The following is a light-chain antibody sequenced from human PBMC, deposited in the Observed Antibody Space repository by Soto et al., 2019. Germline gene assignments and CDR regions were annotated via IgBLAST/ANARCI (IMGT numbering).Light chain of an antibody. J-gene: IGLJ1*01. CDR3: SSYTSSSTPGV. Sequence: QSVLTQPASVSGSPGQSITISCTGTSSDVGGYNYVSWYQQHPVKAPKLMIYDVTNRPSGVSDRFSGSKSGNTASLTISGLQAEDEADYYCSSYTSSSTPGVFGTGTKLTVL. CDR2: DVT. CDR1: SSDVGGYNY. V-gene: IGLV2-14*01.